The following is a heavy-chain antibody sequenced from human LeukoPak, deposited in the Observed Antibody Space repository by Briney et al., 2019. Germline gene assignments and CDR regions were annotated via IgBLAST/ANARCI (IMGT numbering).Heavy chain of an antibody. Sequence: GGSLRLSCAAFGFIFNTYEINWVRQAPGKGLEWVSYISSSGSRIYYADSVKGRFTISRDNAKNSLYLQMNSLRAEDTAIYYCARPRSDIYGMDVWGQGTTVIVSS. J-gene: IGHJ6*02. CDR2: ISSSGSRI. CDR3: ARPRSDIYGMDV. V-gene: IGHV3-48*03. CDR1: GFIFNTYE.